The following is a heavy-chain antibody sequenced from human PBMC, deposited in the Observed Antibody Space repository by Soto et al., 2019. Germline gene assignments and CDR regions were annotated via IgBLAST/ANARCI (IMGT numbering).Heavy chain of an antibody. D-gene: IGHD3-22*01. CDR1: GYTFTSYD. V-gene: IGHV1-8*01. Sequence: ASVKVSCKASGYTFTSYDINWVRQATGQGLEWMGWMNPNSGNTGYAQKFQGRVTMTRNTSISTAYMELSSLRSEDTAVYYCARHYYDSSGYQGAFDIWGQGTMATVSS. CDR2: MNPNSGNT. J-gene: IGHJ3*02. CDR3: ARHYYDSSGYQGAFDI.